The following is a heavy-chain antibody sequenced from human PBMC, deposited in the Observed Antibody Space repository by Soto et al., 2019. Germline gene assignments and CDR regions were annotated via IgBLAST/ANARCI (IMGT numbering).Heavy chain of an antibody. CDR2: INPKSGGT. V-gene: IGHV1-2*02. CDR1: GYIFSDNY. Sequence: QVQLVQSGAEVKQPGASMKVSCKASGYIFSDNYIHWVRQAPGQGLEWMAWINPKSGGTNYARNFQGRVTLTRDTSISTAYMDLSRLTSDDTAVYYCARGGLPAAVNNWFDPWGQGTLVTVSS. J-gene: IGHJ5*02. CDR3: ARGGLPAAVNNWFDP. D-gene: IGHD2-2*01.